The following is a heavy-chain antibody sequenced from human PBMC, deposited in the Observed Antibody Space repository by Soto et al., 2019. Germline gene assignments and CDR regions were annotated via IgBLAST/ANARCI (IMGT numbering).Heavy chain of an antibody. CDR2: IYYSGST. Sequence: SETLSLTCTVSGGSISSSNYYWGWIRQPPGKGLEWIGSIYYSGSTYYNPSLKSRVTISVDTSKNQFSLKLYSVTAADTAVYYCARHYSSSWSYYYYMDVWGKGTTVTASS. J-gene: IGHJ6*03. CDR3: ARHYSSSWSYYYYMDV. CDR1: GGSISSSNYY. D-gene: IGHD6-13*01. V-gene: IGHV4-39*01.